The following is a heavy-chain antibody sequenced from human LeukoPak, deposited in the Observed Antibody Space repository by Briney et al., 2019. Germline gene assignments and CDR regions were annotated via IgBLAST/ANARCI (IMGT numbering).Heavy chain of an antibody. CDR1: GGAFSSYA. CDR2: IIPIFGTA. V-gene: IGHV1-69*13. D-gene: IGHD6-19*01. CDR3: ARDGSSGWFRDY. Sequence: SVKVSCKASGGAFSSYAISWVRQAPGQGLEWMGGIIPIFGTANYAQKFQGRVTITADESTSTAYMELSSLRSEDTAVYYCARDGSSGWFRDYWGQGTLVTVSS. J-gene: IGHJ4*02.